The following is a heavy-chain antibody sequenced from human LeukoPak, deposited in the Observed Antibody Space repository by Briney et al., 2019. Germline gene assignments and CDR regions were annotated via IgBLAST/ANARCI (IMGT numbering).Heavy chain of an antibody. V-gene: IGHV4-34*01. CDR3: ARGRSSSWYAGGWFDP. D-gene: IGHD6-13*01. CDR2: INHSGST. CDR1: GGSFSGYY. J-gene: IGHJ5*02. Sequence: SETLSLTCAVYGGSFSGYYWSWIRQPPGKGLEWIGEINHSGSTNYNPSLKSRVTISVDTSKNQFSLKLSSVTAADTAVYYCARGRSSSWYAGGWFDPWGQGTLVTVSS.